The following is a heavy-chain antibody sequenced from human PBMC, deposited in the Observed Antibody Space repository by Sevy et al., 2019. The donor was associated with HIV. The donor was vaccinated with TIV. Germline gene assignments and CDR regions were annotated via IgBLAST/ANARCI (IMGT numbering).Heavy chain of an antibody. V-gene: IGHV1-69*13. CDR3: ARGGGMRSYYYYYMDV. CDR1: GGTLSNYA. J-gene: IGHJ6*03. CDR2: IIPTFGAA. Sequence: ASVKVSCKASGGTLSNYAISWVRQAPGQGLEWMGGIIPTFGAASYAQKFQGRVTITADESTSTVYMELSSLRSEDTAVYYCARGGGMRSYYYYYMDVWGKRTTVTVSS. D-gene: IGHD3-16*01.